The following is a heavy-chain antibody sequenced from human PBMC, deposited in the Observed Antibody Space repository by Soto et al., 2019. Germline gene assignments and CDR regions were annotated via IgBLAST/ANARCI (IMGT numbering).Heavy chain of an antibody. D-gene: IGHD2-15*01. J-gene: IGHJ6*02. CDR2: IYDSEST. Sequence: QVQLQESGPGLVKPSETLSLTCTVSGASISSYYWYWIRQPPGKGLEWIGYIYDSESTNYNPSLTSRVIISVDTSKNQFSLKLSSVTAADPAVYYCAKDRRVTYCSGGSCYGGYYGMDVWGQGTTVTVSS. CDR3: AKDRRVTYCSGGSCYGGYYGMDV. V-gene: IGHV4-59*01. CDR1: GASISSYY.